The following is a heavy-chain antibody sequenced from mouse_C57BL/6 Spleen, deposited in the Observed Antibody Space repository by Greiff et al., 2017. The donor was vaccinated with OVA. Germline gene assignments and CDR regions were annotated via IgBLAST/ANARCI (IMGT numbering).Heavy chain of an antibody. Sequence: VQLQPSGAELVRPGASVTLSCKASGYTFTDYEMHWVKQTPVHGLEWIGAIDPETGGTAYNQKFKGKAILTADKSSSTAYMELRSLTSEDSAVYYCTRPGFAYWGQGTLVTVSA. V-gene: IGHV1-15*01. CDR2: IDPETGGT. J-gene: IGHJ3*01. CDR1: GYTFTDYE. CDR3: TRPGFAY.